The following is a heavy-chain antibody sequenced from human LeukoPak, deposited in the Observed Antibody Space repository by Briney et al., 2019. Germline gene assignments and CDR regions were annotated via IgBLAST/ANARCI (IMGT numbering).Heavy chain of an antibody. V-gene: IGHV1-8*01. CDR2: MNPNSGNT. Sequence: GASVKVSCKASGYTFTSYDINWVRQATGQGLEWMGWMNPNSGNTGYAQKFQGRVTMTRNTSISTAYMELSSLRSEDTAVYYCASVYCSSTSCAKTKKGDYYYGMDVWGQGATVTVSS. D-gene: IGHD2-2*01. CDR1: GYTFTSYD. J-gene: IGHJ6*02. CDR3: ASVYCSSTSCAKTKKGDYYYGMDV.